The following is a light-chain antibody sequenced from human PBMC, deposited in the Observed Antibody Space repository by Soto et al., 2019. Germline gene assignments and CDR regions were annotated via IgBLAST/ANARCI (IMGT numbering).Light chain of an antibody. Sequence: DIQMTQSPSTLSASVGDRVTRSCRASQSISSWLAWYQQKPGKAPKLLIYDASTLESGVPSRFSGSRSGTGFTLTISSLQPDDFATYYCQQYNSYSWTFGQGTKVDIK. CDR2: DAS. J-gene: IGKJ1*01. V-gene: IGKV1-5*01. CDR3: QQYNSYSWT. CDR1: QSISSW.